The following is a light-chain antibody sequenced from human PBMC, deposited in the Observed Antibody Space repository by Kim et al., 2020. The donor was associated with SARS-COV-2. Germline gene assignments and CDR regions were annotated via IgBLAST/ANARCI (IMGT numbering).Light chain of an antibody. Sequence: LSASVGDRITITCRASQSISSVLAWYQQKPGKAPTLLVYQASTLQSGVPSRFTGSGSGTEFTLTINSLQPDDFATYYCQQYFSYSTFGQGTKLEIK. CDR3: QQYFSYST. CDR1: QSISSV. V-gene: IGKV1-5*03. CDR2: QAS. J-gene: IGKJ2*01.